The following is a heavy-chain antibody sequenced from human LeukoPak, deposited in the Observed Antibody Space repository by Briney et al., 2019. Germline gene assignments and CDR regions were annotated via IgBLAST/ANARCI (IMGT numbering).Heavy chain of an antibody. V-gene: IGHV3-23*01. J-gene: IGHJ4*02. CDR3: AKAKWLVGEEFDY. D-gene: IGHD6-19*01. CDR1: GFTFSSYA. CDR2: ISGSGGST. Sequence: PGGSLRLSCAASGFTFSSYAMSWVRQAPGKGLEWVSAISGSGGSTYYAGSVKGRFTISRDNSKNTLYLQMNSLRAEDTAVYYCAKAKWLVGEEFDYWGQGTLVTVSS.